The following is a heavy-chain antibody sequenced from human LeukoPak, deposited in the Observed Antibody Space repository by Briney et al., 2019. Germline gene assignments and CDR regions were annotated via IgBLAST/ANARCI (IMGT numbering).Heavy chain of an antibody. Sequence: GGSLRLSCAASGFTFSSYGMHWVRQAPGKGLEWVAVIWYDGSNKYYADSVKGRFTISRDNSKNTLYLQMNSLRAEDTAVYCCARDGRGYSYGYYYYYGMDVWGQGTTVTVSS. CDR2: IWYDGSNK. CDR1: GFTFSSYG. D-gene: IGHD5-18*01. V-gene: IGHV3-33*01. CDR3: ARDGRGYSYGYYYYYGMDV. J-gene: IGHJ6*02.